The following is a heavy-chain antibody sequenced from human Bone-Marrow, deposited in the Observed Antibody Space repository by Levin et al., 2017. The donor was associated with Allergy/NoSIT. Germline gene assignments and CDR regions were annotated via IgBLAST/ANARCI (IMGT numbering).Heavy chain of an antibody. CDR2: ISWNSGSI. J-gene: IGHJ2*01. CDR1: GFTFDDYA. Sequence: GGSLRLSCAASGFTFDDYAMHWVRQAPGKGLEWVSGISWNSGSIGYADSVKGRFTISRDNAKNSLYLQMNSLRAEDTALYYCAKATTPYGDRYGYFDLWGRGTLVTVSS. CDR3: AKATTPYGDRYGYFDL. V-gene: IGHV3-9*01. D-gene: IGHD4-17*01.